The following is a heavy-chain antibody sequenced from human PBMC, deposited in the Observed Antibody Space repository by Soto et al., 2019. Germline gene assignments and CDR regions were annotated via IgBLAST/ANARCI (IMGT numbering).Heavy chain of an antibody. Sequence: GESLKISCKGSGYSFTSYWISWVRQMPGKDMEWMGRIDPIDSYTNYSPSFQGHVTISADKSISTAYLQWSSLKASGTAIYYCARRAHMSRRGETFSYYYYGMDVWGQGTTVTVSS. D-gene: IGHD3-16*01. V-gene: IGHV5-10-1*01. CDR3: ARRAHMSRRGETFSYYYYGMDV. CDR2: IDPIDSYT. J-gene: IGHJ6*02. CDR1: GYSFTSYW.